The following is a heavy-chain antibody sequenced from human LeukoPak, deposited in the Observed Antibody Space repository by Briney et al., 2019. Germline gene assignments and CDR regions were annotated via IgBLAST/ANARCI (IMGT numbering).Heavy chain of an antibody. Sequence: SETLSLTCAVSGYFISSGYYCGWIRQPPGKGLEWIGSIYYSGSTYYNPSLKSRVTISVDTSKNQFSLKLNSVTAADTAVYYCARVLMDRSGCIDYWGQGTLVTVSS. V-gene: IGHV4-38-2*01. CDR1: GYFISSGYY. CDR2: IYYSGST. CDR3: ARVLMDRSGCIDY. D-gene: IGHD6-19*01. J-gene: IGHJ4*02.